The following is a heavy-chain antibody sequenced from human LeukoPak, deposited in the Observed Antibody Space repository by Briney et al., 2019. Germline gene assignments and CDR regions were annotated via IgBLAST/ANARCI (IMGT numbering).Heavy chain of an antibody. Sequence: PSETLSLTCAVSGGSFNGYFWTWIRQPPGKGLEWIGEITNTGDTKYNPSLNNRVTIAVDTSKRQFSLRLTSVTAADTAMYYCARAPYIRSWYQLSRGEDYWGRGTLVTVSS. V-gene: IGHV4-34*01. CDR2: ITNTGDT. D-gene: IGHD2-2*01. CDR3: ARAPYIRSWYQLSRGEDY. J-gene: IGHJ4*02. CDR1: GGSFNGYF.